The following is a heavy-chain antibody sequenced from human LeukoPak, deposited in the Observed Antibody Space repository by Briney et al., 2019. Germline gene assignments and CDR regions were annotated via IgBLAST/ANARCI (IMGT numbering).Heavy chain of an antibody. CDR1: GFTFSTYN. Sequence: GGSLRLSCAASGFTFSTYNMNWVRQAPGKGLEWVSSISGSSSYMYYADSVKGRFSISRDNAKNSLYLQMNSLRAEDTAVYYCARDLLGWELHYFDYWGQGTLVTVSS. D-gene: IGHD1-26*01. J-gene: IGHJ4*02. V-gene: IGHV3-21*01. CDR3: ARDLLGWELHYFDY. CDR2: ISGSSSYM.